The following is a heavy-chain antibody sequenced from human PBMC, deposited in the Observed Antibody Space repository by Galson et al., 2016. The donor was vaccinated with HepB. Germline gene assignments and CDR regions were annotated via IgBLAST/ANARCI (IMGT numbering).Heavy chain of an antibody. CDR2: ISASHGFI. J-gene: IGHJ4*02. D-gene: IGHD4-17*01. V-gene: IGHV3-21*01. CDR3: ARAYGDYAHTDY. Sequence: SLRLSCAASGFTFTSYTMNWLRKAPGKGLQWVSSISASHGFIHYADSVKGRFTISRDNARNPLYLQMNSLRAEDTAVYYCARAYGDYAHTDYWGQGTLVTVSS. CDR1: GFTFTSYT.